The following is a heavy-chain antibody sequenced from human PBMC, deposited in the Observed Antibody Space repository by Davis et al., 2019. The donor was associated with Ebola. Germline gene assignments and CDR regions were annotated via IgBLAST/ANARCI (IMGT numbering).Heavy chain of an antibody. D-gene: IGHD3-10*01. J-gene: IGHJ4*02. CDR3: AKLGTMVRGVNC. V-gene: IGHV3-30*18. Sequence: GGSLRLSCAASGFTFSSYGMHWVRQAPGKGLEWVAVISYDGSNKYYADSVKGRFTISRDNSKNTLYLQMNSLRAEDTAVYYCAKLGTMVRGVNCWGQGTLVTVSS. CDR1: GFTFSSYG. CDR2: ISYDGSNK.